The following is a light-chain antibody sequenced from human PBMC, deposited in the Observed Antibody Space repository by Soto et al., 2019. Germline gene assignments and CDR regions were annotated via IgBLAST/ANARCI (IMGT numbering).Light chain of an antibody. CDR1: KSVSNN. J-gene: IGKJ1*01. CDR2: DAS. Sequence: EIVLTQSPGTLSLSPVERATLSGMASKSVSNNYLAWSPQKAGQAPRLLIYDASTRATGIPARFSGSGSGTEFTLTISSLQSEDFAVYYCQQYNNWPPWTFGQGTKVDIK. CDR3: QQYNNWPPWT. V-gene: IGKV3D-15*01.